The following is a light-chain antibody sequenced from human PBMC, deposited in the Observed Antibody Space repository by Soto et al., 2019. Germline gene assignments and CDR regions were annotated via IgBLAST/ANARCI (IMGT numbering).Light chain of an antibody. Sequence: DIQMTQSPSTLSASVGDRVTISCRASQSISSWLAWYQQKPGKAPKLLIYKASNLESGVPSRFSGSGSGTEFTLTFSCLQSEDFATYYCQQYYSYPSITFGQGTRLEIK. CDR1: QSISSW. CDR3: QQYYSYPSIT. V-gene: IGKV1-5*03. CDR2: KAS. J-gene: IGKJ5*01.